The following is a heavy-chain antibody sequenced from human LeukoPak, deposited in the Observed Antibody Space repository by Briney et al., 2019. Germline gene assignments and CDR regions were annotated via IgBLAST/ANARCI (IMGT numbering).Heavy chain of an antibody. D-gene: IGHD1-26*01. Sequence: PSETLSLTCAVYGGSFSGYYWSWIRQPPGKGLEWIGEINHSGSTNYNPSLKSRVTISADTSKNQFSLKLSSVTAADTAVYYCARGRRVGATNWGQGTLVTVSS. CDR1: GGSFSGYY. J-gene: IGHJ4*02. V-gene: IGHV4-34*01. CDR2: INHSGST. CDR3: ARGRRVGATN.